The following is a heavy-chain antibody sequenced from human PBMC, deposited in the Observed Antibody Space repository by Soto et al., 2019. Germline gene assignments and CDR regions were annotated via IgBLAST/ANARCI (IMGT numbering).Heavy chain of an antibody. CDR2: ISYDGSNK. V-gene: IGHV3-30*18. CDR1: GFTFSSYG. J-gene: IGHJ6*04. CDR3: AKRIYCSGGSCYRSSYDIDV. Sequence: GGSLRLSCAASGFTFSSYGMHWVRQAPGKGLEWVAVISYDGSNKYYADSVKGRFTISRDNSKNTLYLQMNSLRAEDTAVYYCAKRIYCSGGSCYRSSYDIDVWGEAXTVTVPS. D-gene: IGHD2-15*01.